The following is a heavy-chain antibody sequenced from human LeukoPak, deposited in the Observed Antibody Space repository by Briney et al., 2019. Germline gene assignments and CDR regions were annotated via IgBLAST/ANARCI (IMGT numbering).Heavy chain of an antibody. Sequence: GGSLRLSCAASGFTFSSYSMNWVRQAPRKGLEWVSSISSSSSYIYYADSVKGRFTISRDNAKSSLYLQMNSLRAEDTAVYYCARVMSSGSYLDYWGQGTLVTVSS. D-gene: IGHD1-26*01. CDR1: GFTFSSYS. CDR3: ARVMSSGSYLDY. CDR2: ISSSSSYI. V-gene: IGHV3-21*01. J-gene: IGHJ4*02.